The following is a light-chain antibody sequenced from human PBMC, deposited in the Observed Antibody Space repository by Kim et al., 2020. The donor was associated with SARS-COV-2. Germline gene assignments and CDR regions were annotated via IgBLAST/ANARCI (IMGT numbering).Light chain of an antibody. CDR3: QQSPSYPRT. CDR2: AAS. Sequence: DIQMTQTPSSLSASVGDRVTITCRASQDIGIDLAWFQQKPGKAPKSLIYAASSLQSGVPSRFSGSRSGTEYTFSISSLQPEDFGTYYCQQSPSYPRTFGQGTKVEIK. V-gene: IGKV1-16*01. CDR1: QDIGID. J-gene: IGKJ1*01.